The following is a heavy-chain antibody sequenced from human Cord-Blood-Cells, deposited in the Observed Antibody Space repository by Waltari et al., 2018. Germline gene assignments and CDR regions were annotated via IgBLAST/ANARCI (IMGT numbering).Heavy chain of an antibody. J-gene: IGHJ4*02. CDR1: GFTFSSYG. CDR3: ARDQGGSEDY. V-gene: IGHV3-33*01. Sequence: QVQLVESGGGVVQPGRSLRLSCAASGFTFSSYGMPWVRQAPGKGLEWVAVIWYDGSNKYYADSVKGRFTISRDNSKNTLYLQMNSPRAEDTAVYYCARDQGGSEDYWGQGTLVTVSS. CDR2: IWYDGSNK. D-gene: IGHD3-16*01.